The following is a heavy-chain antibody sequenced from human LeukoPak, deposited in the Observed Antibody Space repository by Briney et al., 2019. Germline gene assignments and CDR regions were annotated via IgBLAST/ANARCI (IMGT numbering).Heavy chain of an antibody. V-gene: IGHV4-59*08. CDR2: IYYSGST. CDR3: ARRPGGRSYYGMDV. Sequence: PETLSLTCTVSGGSISSYYWSWIRQPPGKGLEWIGYIYYSGSTNYNPSLKSRVTISVDTPKNQFSLKLSSVTAADTAVYYCARRPGGRSYYGMDVWGQGTTVTVSS. CDR1: GGSISSYY. D-gene: IGHD2-15*01. J-gene: IGHJ6*02.